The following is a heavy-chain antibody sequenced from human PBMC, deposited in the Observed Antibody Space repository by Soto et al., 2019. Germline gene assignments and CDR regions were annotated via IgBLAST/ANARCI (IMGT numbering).Heavy chain of an antibody. V-gene: IGHV3-33*01. CDR3: ARDGSHYYDSSGYYPYYYYYGMDV. CDR1: GFTFSSYG. D-gene: IGHD3-22*01. J-gene: IGHJ6*02. CDR2: IWYDGSNK. Sequence: QVQLVESGGGVVQPGRSLRLSCAASGFTFSSYGMHWVRQAPGKGLEWVAVIWYDGSNKYYADSVKGRFTISRDNSKNTLYVQMNSLRAEDTAVYYCARDGSHYYDSSGYYPYYYYYGMDVWGQGTTVTVSS.